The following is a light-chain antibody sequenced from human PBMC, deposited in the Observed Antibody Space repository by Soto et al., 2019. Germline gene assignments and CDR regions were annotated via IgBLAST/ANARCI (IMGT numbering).Light chain of an antibody. CDR1: ESVMNNY. CDR2: GAS. V-gene: IGKV3-20*01. CDR3: QQYGISPWT. Sequence: EIVLTQSPGTLSLSPGERATLSCRASESVMNNYLAWYQHKAGQAPRLLIYGASSRATGIPDKFSGSASGTDFPLTISRLEHEDFAVYYCQQYGISPWTFGQGTKVEIK. J-gene: IGKJ1*01.